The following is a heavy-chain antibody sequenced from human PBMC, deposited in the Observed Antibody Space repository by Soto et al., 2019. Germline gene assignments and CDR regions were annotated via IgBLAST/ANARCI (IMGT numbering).Heavy chain of an antibody. Sequence: QVQLQESGPGLVKPSETLSLTCTVSGDSMSPFYWSWIRQPPGKGLEWIGYIYHIGTTTHNPSLTSRVTISLDSSNNQFSLKRTAVTAADTAVYSCARFRRNYFGDWGQGTLVTVSS. J-gene: IGHJ4*02. V-gene: IGHV4-59*01. CDR3: ARFRRNYFGD. CDR2: IYHIGTT. D-gene: IGHD3-10*01. CDR1: GDSMSPFY.